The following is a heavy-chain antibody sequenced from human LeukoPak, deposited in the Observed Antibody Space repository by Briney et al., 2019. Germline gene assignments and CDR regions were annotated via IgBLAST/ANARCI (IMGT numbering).Heavy chain of an antibody. CDR1: AFSFSNYN. CDR3: AELGITMIGGV. CDR2: ITSSGSYI. Sequence: GGSLRLSCAASAFSFSNYNMNWVRQAPGKGLEWVSSITSSGSYIYYADSVKGRFTISRDNAKNSLYLQMNSLRAEDTAVYYCAELGITMIGGVWGKGTTVTFSS. J-gene: IGHJ6*04. V-gene: IGHV3-21*01. D-gene: IGHD3-10*02.